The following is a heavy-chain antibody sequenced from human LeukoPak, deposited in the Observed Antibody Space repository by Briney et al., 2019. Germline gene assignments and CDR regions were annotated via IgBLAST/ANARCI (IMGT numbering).Heavy chain of an antibody. CDR2: ISSSSSPI. Sequence: GGSLRLSCAASGFIFSSYSMNWVRQAPGKGLEWVSHISSSSSPIYYADSVKGRFTISRDNAKNSLYLQMNSLRAEDTAVYYCARVSATVDWYFAYWGQGTLVTVSS. J-gene: IGHJ4*02. V-gene: IGHV3-48*01. CDR3: ARVSATVDWYFAY. D-gene: IGHD4-17*01. CDR1: GFIFSSYS.